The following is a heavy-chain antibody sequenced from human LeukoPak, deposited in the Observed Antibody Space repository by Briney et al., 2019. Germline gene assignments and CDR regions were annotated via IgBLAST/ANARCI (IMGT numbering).Heavy chain of an antibody. D-gene: IGHD2-15*01. CDR2: INPSGGST. V-gene: IGHV1-46*01. J-gene: IGHJ4*02. Sequence: ASVKVSCKASGYTFTSYYMHWVRQAPGQGLEWMGIINPSGGSTSYAQKFQGRVTMTRDTSTSTVYMELISLRSEDTAVYYCARDSPRSGPSYYFDYWGQGTLVTVSS. CDR1: GYTFTSYY. CDR3: ARDSPRSGPSYYFDY.